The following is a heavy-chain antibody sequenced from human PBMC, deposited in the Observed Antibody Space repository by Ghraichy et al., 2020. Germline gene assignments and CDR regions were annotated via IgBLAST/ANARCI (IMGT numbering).Heavy chain of an antibody. J-gene: IGHJ5*02. Sequence: SETLSLTCTVSGGSISSSSYYWGWIRQPPGKGLEWIGAIFYRGSTYYKPSLKSRVTISVDTSKNQFSLKLTSVTAADTAVYYCASLYSSTWSLDPWGQGTLVTVSS. CDR2: IFYRGST. V-gene: IGHV4-39*01. CDR3: ASLYSSTWSLDP. D-gene: IGHD6-13*01. CDR1: GGSISSSSYY.